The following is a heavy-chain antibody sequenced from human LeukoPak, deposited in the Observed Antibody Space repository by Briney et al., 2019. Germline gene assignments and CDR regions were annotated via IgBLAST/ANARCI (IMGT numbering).Heavy chain of an antibody. CDR3: AKDSGGWYAYYYYMDV. V-gene: IGHV3-23*01. J-gene: IGHJ6*03. CDR2: ISGSGGST. CDR1: GFSFTTYW. Sequence: PGGSLRLACAATGFSFTTYWMTWVRQAPGKGLEWVSAISGSGGSTYYADSVKGRFTISRDNSKNTLYLQMNSLRAEDTAVYYCAKDSGGWYAYYYYMDVWGKGTTVTISS. D-gene: IGHD6-19*01.